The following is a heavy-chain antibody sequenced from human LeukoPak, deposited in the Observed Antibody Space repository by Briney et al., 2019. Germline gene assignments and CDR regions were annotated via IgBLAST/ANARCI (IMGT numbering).Heavy chain of an antibody. CDR2: IYSGGST. V-gene: IGHV3-53*01. CDR3: ASHSSSWYGFDH. J-gene: IGHJ4*02. Sequence: PGGSLRLPCAASGFTVSSNHMSWVRQAPGKGLEWVSVIYSGGSTYYADSVKGRFTISRDNSKNTLYLQMNSLRAEDTAVYYCASHSSSWYGFDHWGQGTLVTVSS. D-gene: IGHD6-13*01. CDR1: GFTVSSNH.